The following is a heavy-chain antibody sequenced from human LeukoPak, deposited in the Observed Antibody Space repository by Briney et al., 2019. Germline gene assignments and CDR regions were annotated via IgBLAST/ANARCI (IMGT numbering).Heavy chain of an antibody. V-gene: IGHV4-61*08. Sequence: PSETLSLTCTVSGGSIISSDYHWGWVRQPPGKGLEWIGYIYYSGSTNYNPSLKSRVTISVDTSKNQFSLKLSSVTAADTAVYYCARGGDGFWSGYYAYWGQGTLVTVSS. CDR2: IYYSGST. J-gene: IGHJ4*02. CDR3: ARGGDGFWSGYYAY. D-gene: IGHD3-3*01. CDR1: GGSIISSDYH.